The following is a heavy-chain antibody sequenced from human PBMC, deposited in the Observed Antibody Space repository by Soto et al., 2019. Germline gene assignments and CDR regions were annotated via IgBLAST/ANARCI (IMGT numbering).Heavy chain of an antibody. CDR3: ARAGEALHYYYGMDV. V-gene: IGHV5-51*01. J-gene: IGHJ6*02. CDR2: IYPGDSDT. Sequence: PGESLKISCKGSGYSFTSYWIGWVRQMPGKGLEWMGIIYPGDSDTRYSPSFQGQVTISADKSISTAYLQWSSLKASDTAMYYCARAGEALHYYYGMDVWGQGTTVTVSS. D-gene: IGHD3-16*01. CDR1: GYSFTSYW.